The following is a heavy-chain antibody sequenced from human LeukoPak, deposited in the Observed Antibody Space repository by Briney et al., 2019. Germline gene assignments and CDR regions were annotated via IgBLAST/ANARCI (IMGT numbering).Heavy chain of an antibody. V-gene: IGHV1-18*01. CDR3: AILSTVVTPSFDY. CDR1: GYTFTSYG. CDR2: ISAYNGNT. D-gene: IGHD4-23*01. Sequence: ASVKVSCKASGYTFTSYGISWVRQAPGQGLEWMGWISAYNGNTNYAQKLQGRVTMTTDTSTSTAYVELRSLRSDDTAVYYCAILSTVVTPSFDYWGQGTLVTVSS. J-gene: IGHJ4*02.